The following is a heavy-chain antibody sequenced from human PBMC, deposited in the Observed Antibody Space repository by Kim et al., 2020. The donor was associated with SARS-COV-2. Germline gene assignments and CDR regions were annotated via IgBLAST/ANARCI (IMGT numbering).Heavy chain of an antibody. CDR1: GLTFDESA. J-gene: IGHJ6*02. Sequence: GGSLRLSCAASGLTFDESAMNWVRQAPGKGLAWVAVISYDGRNEEYADSVKGRFTISRDNSKSTLYLQMNSLRGEDTAVYFCARGNYFESISLSDYYNGMDVWGQGNTVTVSS. CDR3: ARGNYFESISLSDYYNGMDV. D-gene: IGHD3-22*01. V-gene: IGHV3-30-3*01. CDR2: ISYDGRNE.